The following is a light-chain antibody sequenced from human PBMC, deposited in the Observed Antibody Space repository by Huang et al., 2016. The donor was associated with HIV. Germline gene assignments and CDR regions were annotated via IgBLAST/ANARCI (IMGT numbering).Light chain of an antibody. CDR3: QQYGSSSYT. V-gene: IGKV3D-20*01. CDR2: DAS. Sequence: EIVLTQSPATLSFSPGERATLSCRATQSIRNRYLAWFQQKPGLAPRLLIYDASNRATGIPDRFSGGGSGTDFTLTISRLEPEDFAVYYCQQYGSSSYTFGQGTKLELK. J-gene: IGKJ2*01. CDR1: QSIRNRY.